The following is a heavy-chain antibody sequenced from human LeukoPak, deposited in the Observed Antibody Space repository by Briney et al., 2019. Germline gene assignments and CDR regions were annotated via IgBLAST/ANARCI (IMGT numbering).Heavy chain of an antibody. CDR2: INPNTGDS. Sequence: ASVKVSCKASGYTFTCYYMHWVRQAPGQGLEWMGWINPNTGDSNYAQKFQGRVTMTGDTSISTTYMELTSLRSDDTAVYYCARGEYSYGLDYWGQGTLVTVSS. V-gene: IGHV1-2*02. J-gene: IGHJ4*02. CDR1: GYTFTCYY. CDR3: ARGEYSYGLDY. D-gene: IGHD5-18*01.